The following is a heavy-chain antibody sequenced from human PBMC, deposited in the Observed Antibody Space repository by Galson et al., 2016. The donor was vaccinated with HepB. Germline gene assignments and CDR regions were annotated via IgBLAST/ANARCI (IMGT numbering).Heavy chain of an antibody. D-gene: IGHD2-8*01. CDR1: GFSFNHYA. CDR2: TSGSGEST. V-gene: IGHV3-23*01. J-gene: IGHJ6*02. Sequence: SLRLSCAASGFSFNHYAMSWVRQAPGKGLEWVSVTSGSGESTFTADAVKGRFTISRDNSNNTLYLQMNSLRAEDTAVYYCTKGGFCMHPIRCHLDDYYYYGMDVWGQGTAVTVSS. CDR3: TKGGFCMHPIRCHLDDYYYYGMDV.